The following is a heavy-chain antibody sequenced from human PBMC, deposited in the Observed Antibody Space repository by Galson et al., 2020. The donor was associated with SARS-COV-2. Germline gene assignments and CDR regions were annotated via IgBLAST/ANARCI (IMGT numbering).Heavy chain of an antibody. D-gene: IGHD6-13*01. CDR3: ARILVAAAGSPFDY. CDR2: IDWDDDK. J-gene: IGHJ4*02. V-gene: IGHV2-70*01. Sequence: SGPTLVKPTQTPTLTCTLSGFSLSTTGMCVSWIRKPPGNALEWLAPIDWDDDKYYSTSLKTRLTISKDTSKNQVVLTMTNMDPVDTATYYCARILVAAAGSPFDYWGQGTLVTVSS. CDR1: GFSLSTTGMC.